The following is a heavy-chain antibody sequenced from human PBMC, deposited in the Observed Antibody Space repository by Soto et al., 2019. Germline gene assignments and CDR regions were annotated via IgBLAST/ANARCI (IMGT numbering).Heavy chain of an antibody. CDR3: ARASSTRGYSYGYWFDP. J-gene: IGHJ5*02. V-gene: IGHV4-31*03. CDR2: IYYSGST. Sequence: PSETLSHTVTVSDGSVSSGGYYWSWLRQQPGKGLEWIGYIYYSGSTYYNPSLKSRVTISVDTSKNQFSLKLSSVTAADTAVYYCARASSTRGYSYGYWFDPWGQG. CDR1: DGSVSSGGYY. D-gene: IGHD5-18*01.